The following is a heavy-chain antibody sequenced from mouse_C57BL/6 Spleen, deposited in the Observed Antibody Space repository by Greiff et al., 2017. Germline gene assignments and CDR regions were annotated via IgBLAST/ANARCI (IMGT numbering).Heavy chain of an antibody. V-gene: IGHV1-22*01. D-gene: IGHD2-3*01. CDR1: GYTFTDYT. CDR3: ARWGIYDGFFDY. J-gene: IGHJ2*01. Sequence: VQLQQSGPELVKPGASVTMSCKASGYTFTDYTMHWVEQTHGKSLEWIGYINPNNGGTSYNQKFKGKATLTVNKSSSTAYMELRSLTSEDSAVYYCARWGIYDGFFDYWGQGTTLTVSS. CDR2: INPNNGGT.